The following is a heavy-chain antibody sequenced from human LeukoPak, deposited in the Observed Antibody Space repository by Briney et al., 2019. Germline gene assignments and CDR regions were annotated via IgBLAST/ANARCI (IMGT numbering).Heavy chain of an antibody. CDR3: ASWEASTNY. V-gene: IGHV3-7*01. CDR2: IKPDGRDK. J-gene: IGHJ4*02. Sequence: GGSLRLSCAASGLFFSTNWMSWVRQAPGKGLEWVATIKPDGRDKYYVDSVKGRFTMSRDNGKNSVYLQMNSLRAEDTAVYYCASWEASTNYWGQGTLVTVSS. CDR1: GLFFSTNW. D-gene: IGHD1-26*01.